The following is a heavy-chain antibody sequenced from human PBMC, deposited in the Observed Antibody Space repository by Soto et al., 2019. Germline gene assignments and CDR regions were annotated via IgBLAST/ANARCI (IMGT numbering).Heavy chain of an antibody. Sequence: SETLSLTCAVYGGSFSGYSWSWIRQPPGKGLEWIGEINDSGSTNYNPSLKSRVTISVDTSKNQFSLKLSSVTAADTAVYYCARAIISGGMDVWGQGTTVTVSS. CDR1: GGSFSGYS. CDR2: INDSGST. CDR3: ARAIISGGMDV. J-gene: IGHJ6*02. V-gene: IGHV4-34*01. D-gene: IGHD3-10*01.